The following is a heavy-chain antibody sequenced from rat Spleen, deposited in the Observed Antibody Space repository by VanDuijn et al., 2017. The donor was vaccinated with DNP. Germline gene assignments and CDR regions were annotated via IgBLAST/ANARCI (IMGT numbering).Heavy chain of an antibody. CDR1: GYSITSSYR. CDR2: INSAGST. D-gene: IGHD1-3*01. Sequence: EVQLQESGPGLVKPSQSLSLTCSVTGYSITSSYRWNWIRKFPGNKLEWMGYINSAGSTNYNPSLKSRISITRDTSKNQFFLQVNSVTTWDTATYDCARDFNYGSYLGAMDAWGQGTSVTVSS. V-gene: IGHV3-3*01. CDR3: ARDFNYGSYLGAMDA. J-gene: IGHJ4*01.